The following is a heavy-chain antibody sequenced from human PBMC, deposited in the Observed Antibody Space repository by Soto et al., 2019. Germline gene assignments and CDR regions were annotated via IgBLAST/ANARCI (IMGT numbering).Heavy chain of an antibody. V-gene: IGHV4-61*01. CDR3: ARGETVTQYDY. Sequence: SETLSLTCTVSGVSVSSGSFYCAWIRQPPGKGLEWIGFGSYSGTTNYKPSLKSRVTISVDTSRSQISLKVSSLTAADTAVYYCARGETVTQYDYWGQGTLVTVSS. J-gene: IGHJ4*02. D-gene: IGHD4-17*01. CDR1: GVSVSSGSFY. CDR2: GSYSGTT.